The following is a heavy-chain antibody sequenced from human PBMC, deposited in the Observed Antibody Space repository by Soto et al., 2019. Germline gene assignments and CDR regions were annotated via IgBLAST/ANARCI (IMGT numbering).Heavy chain of an antibody. D-gene: IGHD6-19*01. CDR1: GGSFSGYY. Sequence: QVQLQQWGAGLLKPSETLSLTCAVYGGSFSGYYWSWIRQPPGKGLEWIGEINHSGSTNYNPSLKGRVTLSVDTSKIKFSRKLSSVTAADTAVYYCARGRTLGAVAALFAYWGQGTLVTVSS. CDR2: INHSGST. V-gene: IGHV4-34*01. CDR3: ARGRTLGAVAALFAY. J-gene: IGHJ4*02.